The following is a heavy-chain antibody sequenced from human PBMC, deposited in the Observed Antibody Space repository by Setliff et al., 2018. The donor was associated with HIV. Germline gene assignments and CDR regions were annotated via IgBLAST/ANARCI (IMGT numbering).Heavy chain of an antibody. CDR1: GGSISSHY. J-gene: IGHJ4*02. CDR2: IYYSGST. CDR3: ARDQHYDFVWGNYRPFDY. V-gene: IGHV4-59*11. D-gene: IGHD3-16*02. Sequence: TSETLSLTCTVSGGSISSHYWSWIRQPPGKGLEWIGYIYYSGSTNYNPSLKSRVTISVDTSKNQFSLRLSSVTAADTALYYCARDQHYDFVWGNYRPFDYWGQGTLVTVSS.